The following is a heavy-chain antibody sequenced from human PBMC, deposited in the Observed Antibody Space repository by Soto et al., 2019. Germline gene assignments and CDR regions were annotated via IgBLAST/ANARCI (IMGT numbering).Heavy chain of an antibody. J-gene: IGHJ4*02. V-gene: IGHV1-18*01. CDR2: ISPHNGNT. CDR3: ERDRSSENYLKWIEY. D-gene: IGHD2-2*01. Sequence: GASVKVSCKASGYTLTSYGISWVRQAPGQGLEWMGWISPHNGNTNSAQKFQGRVTMTTDTSTDTAYLELRSLRADDTAVYYCERDRSSENYLKWIEYWGQGALVTVSS. CDR1: GYTLTSYG.